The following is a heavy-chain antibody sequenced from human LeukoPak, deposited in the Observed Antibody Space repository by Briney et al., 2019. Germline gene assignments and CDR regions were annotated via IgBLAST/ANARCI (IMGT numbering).Heavy chain of an antibody. CDR3: AGTTVPNWFDP. CDR1: GGSISSYY. V-gene: IGHV4-4*09. D-gene: IGHD1-1*01. CDR2: IYTSGST. Sequence: SETLSLTCTVSGGSISSYYWSWIRQPPGKGLEWIGYIYTSGSTNYNPSLKSRVTISVDTSKNQFSLKLSSVTAADTAVYYCAGTTVPNWFDPWGQGTLVTVSS. J-gene: IGHJ5*02.